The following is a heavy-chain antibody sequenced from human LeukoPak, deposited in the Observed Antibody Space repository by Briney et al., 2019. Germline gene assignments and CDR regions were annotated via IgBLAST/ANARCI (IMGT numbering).Heavy chain of an antibody. CDR1: GFTFRTYA. J-gene: IGHJ4*02. CDR2: ISKDGNDK. Sequence: GGSLRLSCAASGFTFRTYATHWVRQPPGKGLEWVAVISKDGNDKYYADSVKGRCTISRDNSRNTLYLQVNSLRAEDTAVYYCARDLRGGQGTLVTVSS. V-gene: IGHV3-30*04. CDR3: ARDLR.